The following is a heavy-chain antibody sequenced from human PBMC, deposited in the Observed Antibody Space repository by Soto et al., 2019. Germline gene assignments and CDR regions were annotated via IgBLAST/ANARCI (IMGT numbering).Heavy chain of an antibody. Sequence: SVKVSCKASGGTFSSYAISWVRHTPGQGLEWMGGIIPIFGTANYAQKLQGRVTMTTDTSTSTAYMELRSLRSDDTAVYYCARVVGALGHWFDPWGQGTLVTVSS. J-gene: IGHJ5*02. V-gene: IGHV1-69*05. CDR1: GGTFSSYA. CDR3: ARVVGALGHWFDP. D-gene: IGHD1-26*01. CDR2: IIPIFGTA.